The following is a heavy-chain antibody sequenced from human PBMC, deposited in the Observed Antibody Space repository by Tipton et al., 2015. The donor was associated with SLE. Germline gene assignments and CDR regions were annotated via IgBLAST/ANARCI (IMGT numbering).Heavy chain of an antibody. D-gene: IGHD6-19*01. CDR1: GGSISSGGYY. Sequence: TLSLTCTVSGGSISSGGYYWSWIRQHPGKGLEWIGYIYYSGSTYYNPSLKSRVTISVDTSKNQFSLKLSSVTAADTAVYYCARGGGAVTEGDWFDPWGQGTLVTVSS. J-gene: IGHJ5*02. V-gene: IGHV4-31*03. CDR2: IYYSGST. CDR3: ARGGGAVTEGDWFDP.